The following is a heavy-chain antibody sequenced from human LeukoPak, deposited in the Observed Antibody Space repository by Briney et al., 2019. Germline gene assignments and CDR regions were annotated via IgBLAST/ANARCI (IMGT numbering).Heavy chain of an antibody. CDR2: INHSGST. Sequence: PSETLSLTCAVYGGSFSGYYWSWIRQPPGKGLEWIGEINHSGSTNYNPSLKSRVTISVDTSKNQFSLKLSSVTAADTAVYYCARGWLQFFHFDYWGQGTLVTVSS. V-gene: IGHV4-34*01. CDR3: ARGWLQFFHFDY. CDR1: GGSFSGYY. D-gene: IGHD5-12*01. J-gene: IGHJ4*02.